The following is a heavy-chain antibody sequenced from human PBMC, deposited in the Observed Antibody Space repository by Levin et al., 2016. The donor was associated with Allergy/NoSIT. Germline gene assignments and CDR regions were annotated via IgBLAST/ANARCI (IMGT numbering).Heavy chain of an antibody. J-gene: IGHJ4*02. D-gene: IGHD2-15*01. CDR1: GFTFSAYW. V-gene: IGHV3-74*01. CDR3: VREGWSKPPDY. CDR2: INRDGSYT. Sequence: GESLKISCAASGFTFSAYWIHWVRQAPGSGLVWVSRINRDGSYTTYADSVKGRFSISRDISKNTLYVQMNSLRVEDTAVYFCVREGWSKPPDYWGQGTLVTVSS.